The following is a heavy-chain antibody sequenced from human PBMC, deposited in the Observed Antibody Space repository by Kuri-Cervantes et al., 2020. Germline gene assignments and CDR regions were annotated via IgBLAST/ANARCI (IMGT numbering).Heavy chain of an antibody. CDR2: IYYSGST. Sequence: SETLSLTCTVSGGSISSGGYYWSWIRQHPGKGLEWIGYIYYSGSTYYNPSLKSRVTISVDASKNQFSLKLSSVTAADTAVYYCARTDPRDAFDIWGQGTMVTVSS. CDR3: ARTDPRDAFDI. J-gene: IGHJ3*02. CDR1: GGSISSGGYY. V-gene: IGHV4-31*03.